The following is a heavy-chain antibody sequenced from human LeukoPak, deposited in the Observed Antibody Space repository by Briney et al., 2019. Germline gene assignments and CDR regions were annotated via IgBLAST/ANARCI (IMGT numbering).Heavy chain of an antibody. CDR2: ISSSSSYI. V-gene: IGHV3-21*01. CDR3: ASGVYDFWSGYYREVDY. Sequence: PGGSLRLSCAASGFTFSSYSMNWVRQAPGKGLEWVSSISSSSSYIYYADSVKGRFTISRDNAKNSLYLQMNSLRAEDTAVYYCASGVYDFWSGYYREVDYWGQGTLVTVSS. D-gene: IGHD3-3*01. CDR1: GFTFSSYS. J-gene: IGHJ4*02.